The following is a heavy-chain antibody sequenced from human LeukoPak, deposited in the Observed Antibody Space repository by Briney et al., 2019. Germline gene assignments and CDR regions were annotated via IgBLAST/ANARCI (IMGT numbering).Heavy chain of an antibody. V-gene: IGHV4-4*07. CDR3: ARLKGGGSTYFYYYYMDV. CDR1: GASISSYY. D-gene: IGHD2-15*01. Sequence: SETLSLTCTVSGASISSYYWSWIRQPAGKGLEWMGHIYTSGNTNYSPSLKSRVTMSIDTSKNQFSLKLSSVTAADTAVYYCARLKGGGSTYFYYYYMDVWGKGTTVTVSS. J-gene: IGHJ6*03. CDR2: IYTSGNT.